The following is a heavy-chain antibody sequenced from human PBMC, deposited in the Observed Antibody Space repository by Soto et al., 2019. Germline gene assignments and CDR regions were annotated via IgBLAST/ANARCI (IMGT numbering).Heavy chain of an antibody. CDR2: ISDSGGAS. V-gene: IGHV3-23*01. CDR3: GRDLSVVFDY. J-gene: IGHJ4*02. D-gene: IGHD2-15*01. Sequence: PGGSLRLSCTASGFTFNNYAMSWVRQAPGKGLDWVSTISDSGGASHYADSVKGRFTISRDNSKNTLYLQMNSLRADDTAVYYCGRDLSVVFDYWGQGSLVTVPS. CDR1: GFTFNNYA.